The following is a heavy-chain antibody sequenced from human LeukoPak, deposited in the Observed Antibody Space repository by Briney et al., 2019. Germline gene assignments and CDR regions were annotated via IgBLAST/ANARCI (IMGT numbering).Heavy chain of an antibody. CDR1: GFSLSTSGVG. Sequence: SGPTLVKPTQTLTLTCTFSGFSLSTSGVGVGWIRQPPGKALEWLALIYWDDDKRYSPSLKSRLTITKDNSKNQVVLTMTNIDPVDTATYYCAHRRMGSRLPVDAFDIWGQGTMVTVSS. CDR2: IYWDDDK. D-gene: IGHD6-13*01. V-gene: IGHV2-5*02. J-gene: IGHJ3*02. CDR3: AHRRMGSRLPVDAFDI.